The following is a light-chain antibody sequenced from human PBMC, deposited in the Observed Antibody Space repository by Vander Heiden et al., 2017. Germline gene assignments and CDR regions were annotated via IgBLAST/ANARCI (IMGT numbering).Light chain of an antibody. CDR2: AAS. V-gene: IGKV1-39*01. J-gene: IGKJ2*01. CDR3: QQSYSTPYT. Sequence: MQMTQSPSSLSASVVDRVTITCRASQSISSYLNWYQQKPGKAPKLLIYAASSLQSGVPSRFSGSGSGTDFTLTISRLQPEDFATYYCQQSYSTPYTFGQGTKLEIK. CDR1: QSISSY.